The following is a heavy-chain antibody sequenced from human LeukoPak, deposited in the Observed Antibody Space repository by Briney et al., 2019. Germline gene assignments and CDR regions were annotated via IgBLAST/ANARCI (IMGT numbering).Heavy chain of an antibody. CDR1: GYILINYG. D-gene: IGHD2-15*01. CDR2: INTGNGNT. J-gene: IGHJ1*01. Sequence: GASVKVSCKTSGYILINYGMHWVRQAPRQSPEWMGWINTGNGNTKSSQKFQDRVTLTRDTSASTAYMELNSLNSEDTAVYYCARVPLHDATGHYCPHWGQGTLVTVSS. CDR3: ARVPLHDATGHYCPH. V-gene: IGHV1-3*04.